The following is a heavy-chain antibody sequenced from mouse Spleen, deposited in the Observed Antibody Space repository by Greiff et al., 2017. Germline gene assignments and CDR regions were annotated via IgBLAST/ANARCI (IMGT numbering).Heavy chain of an antibody. D-gene: IGHD2-10*02. CDR1: GFTFSSYA. CDR3: ARHEKYGNYGAMDY. Sequence: EVMLVESGGGLVKPGGSLKLSCAASGFTFSSYAMSWVRQTPEKRLEWVATISSGGSYTYYPDSVKGRFTISRDNAKNTLYLQMSSLRSEDTAMYYCARHEKYGNYGAMDYWGQGTSVTVSS. CDR2: ISSGGSYT. J-gene: IGHJ4*01. V-gene: IGHV5-9-1*01.